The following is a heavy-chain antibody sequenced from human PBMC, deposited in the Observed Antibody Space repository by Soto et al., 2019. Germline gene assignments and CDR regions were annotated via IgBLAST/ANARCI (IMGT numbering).Heavy chain of an antibody. D-gene: IGHD3-10*01. CDR3: AREGYYYGSGTYAPPRYYGMDV. CDR1: GYTFSSYG. Sequence: QIQLVQSATEVKKPGASVKVSCKTSGYTFSSYGVSWVRQAPGQGLEWMGWISAYNDNTNYAQKFQGRVTLTTDTSTRTAYMELRSLRSDDTAIYYCAREGYYYGSGTYAPPRYYGMDVWGQGTTVSVSS. V-gene: IGHV1-18*01. CDR2: ISAYNDNT. J-gene: IGHJ6*02.